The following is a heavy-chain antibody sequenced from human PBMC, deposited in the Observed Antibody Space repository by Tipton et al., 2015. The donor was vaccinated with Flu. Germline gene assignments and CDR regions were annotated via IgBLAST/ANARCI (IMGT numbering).Heavy chain of an antibody. V-gene: IGHV4-4*07. J-gene: IGHJ6*02. Sequence: TLSLTCTVSGGPISSYYWSWIRQPAGKGLEWIGRIYTSGSTNYNPSLKSRVTMSVDTSKNQFSLKLSSVTAADTAVYYCARSYDSSGSYYYYYGMDVWGQGTTVTVSS. CDR3: ARSYDSSGSYYYYYGMDV. D-gene: IGHD3-22*01. CDR1: GGPISSYY. CDR2: IYTSGST.